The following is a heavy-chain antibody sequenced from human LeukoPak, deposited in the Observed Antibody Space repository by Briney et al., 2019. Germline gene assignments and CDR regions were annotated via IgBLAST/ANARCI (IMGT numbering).Heavy chain of an antibody. CDR2: VGAIGSSTI. Sequence: GGSLRLSCAASGFTFSSYSMNWVRQPQGKGLEWVSYVGAIGSSTISYADSVMGRFTISRDNAKNSVFLQMNSLRAEDTAVYYCARDLHYAFDIWGQGTMVTVSS. V-gene: IGHV3-48*01. CDR3: ARDLHYAFDI. J-gene: IGHJ3*02. CDR1: GFTFSSYS.